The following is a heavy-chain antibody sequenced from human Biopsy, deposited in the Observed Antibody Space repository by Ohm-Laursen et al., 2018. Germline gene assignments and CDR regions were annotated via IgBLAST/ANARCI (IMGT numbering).Heavy chain of an antibody. Sequence: SLRLPCAAPGFTFSTYTMTWVRQAPGKGLEWVSSISRTSDFIYYADSVMGRFTISRDNAKNSVDLQMNSLRAEDTAVYFCARERGWKSISTIDYWGQGTLVTASS. D-gene: IGHD6-6*01. J-gene: IGHJ4*02. CDR3: ARERGWKSISTIDY. CDR2: ISRTSDFI. CDR1: GFTFSTYT. V-gene: IGHV3-21*01.